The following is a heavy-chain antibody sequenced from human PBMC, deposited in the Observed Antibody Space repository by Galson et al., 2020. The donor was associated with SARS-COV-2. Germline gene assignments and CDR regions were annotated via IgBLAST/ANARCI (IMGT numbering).Heavy chain of an antibody. Sequence: ASVKVSCKTSGYTFTDYYIHWVRQAPGQGLEWMGWINPNSGGTNYGQKFQGRVTMTRDTSINTAYMELKSLRSDDTAVYFRAPNGYCSGGSCTSFDPWGQGTLVTVSS. CDR2: INPNSGGT. CDR3: APNGYCSGGSCTSFDP. D-gene: IGHD2-15*01. CDR1: GYTFTDYY. V-gene: IGHV1-2*02. J-gene: IGHJ5*02.